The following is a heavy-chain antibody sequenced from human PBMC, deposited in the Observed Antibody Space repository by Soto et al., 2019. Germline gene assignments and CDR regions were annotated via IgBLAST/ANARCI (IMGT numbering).Heavy chain of an antibody. D-gene: IGHD3-22*01. Sequence: ASVKVSCKASGYTFANYGIHWVRQAPGQRLEWMRWINAGNGGTKYSENFQGRVTITRDTSASTVYLGLSSLSSEDTASYYCARTGHSGSYDFWGQGTLVTVS. CDR1: GYTFANYG. V-gene: IGHV1-3*01. J-gene: IGHJ4*02. CDR2: INAGNGGT. CDR3: ARTGHSGSYDF.